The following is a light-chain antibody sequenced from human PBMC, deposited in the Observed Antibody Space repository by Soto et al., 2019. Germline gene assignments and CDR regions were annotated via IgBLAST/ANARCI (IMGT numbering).Light chain of an antibody. CDR1: QTVSNQ. CDR3: QQRAGSST. J-gene: IGKJ5*01. CDR2: DAS. Sequence: EIVLTQSPVTLSLSPGERATLSCRASQTVSNQLAWYQQKPGQAPRLLIYDASMRVTGIPARFSGSGSGTDFTLTLSSLEPEDFAVYYCQQRAGSSTFGQGTRLEMK. V-gene: IGKV3-11*01.